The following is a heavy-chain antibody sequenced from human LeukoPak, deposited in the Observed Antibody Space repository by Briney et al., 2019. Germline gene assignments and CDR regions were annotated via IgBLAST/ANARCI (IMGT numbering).Heavy chain of an antibody. J-gene: IGHJ3*02. CDR1: GGSISSSSYY. V-gene: IGHV4-39*07. D-gene: IGHD5-24*01. Sequence: SETLSLTCTVSGGSISSSSYYWGWIRQPPGKGLEWIGSIYYSGSTYYNPSLKSRATISVDTSKNQFSLKLSSVTAADTAVYYCAREMATSQPDAFDIWGQGTMVTVCS. CDR2: IYYSGST. CDR3: AREMATSQPDAFDI.